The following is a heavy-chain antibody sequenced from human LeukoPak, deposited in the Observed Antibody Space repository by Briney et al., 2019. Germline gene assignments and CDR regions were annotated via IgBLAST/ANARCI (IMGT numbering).Heavy chain of an antibody. CDR3: ARRGYTYAPEDY. Sequence: PSETLSPTCTVSIDSISSNTYYWDWIRQPPGKRLEWIGTIYDSESTYYNPSLRSRLTMFVDMSKNQFSLNLSSVTPADTGVYYCARRGYTYAPEDYWGQGTLVTVSS. D-gene: IGHD5-18*01. CDR1: IDSISSNTYY. J-gene: IGHJ4*02. V-gene: IGHV4-39*01. CDR2: IYDSEST.